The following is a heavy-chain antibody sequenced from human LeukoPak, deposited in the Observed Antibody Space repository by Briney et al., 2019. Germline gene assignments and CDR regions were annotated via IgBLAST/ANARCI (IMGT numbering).Heavy chain of an antibody. CDR1: GFSLSTSGVG. D-gene: IGHD3-16*02. CDR2: IYWDDDK. CDR3: AHVAFGGVIVSYFDY. J-gene: IGHJ4*02. Sequence: SGPTLVNPTQTLTLTCTFSGFSLSTSGVGVGWIRQPPGKALEWLALIYWDDDKRYSPSLKNRLTISKDTSKNQVVLTMTHTDPVDTATYYCAHVAFGGVIVSYFDYWGQGTLVTVSS. V-gene: IGHV2-5*02.